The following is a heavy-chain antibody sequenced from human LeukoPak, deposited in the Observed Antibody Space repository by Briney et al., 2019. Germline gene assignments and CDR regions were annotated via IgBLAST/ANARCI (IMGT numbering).Heavy chain of an antibody. Sequence: GGSLTLFCAASRFTFSNYSMSWVRQAPGKGLEWVAAVGHNAAGTYYADSVKGRFTISRDNSRNTMYLQMNSLTAEDTAVYYCAKACLVATTPGRGMDVWGQGTTVAVSS. CDR2: VGHNAAGT. CDR1: RFTFSNYS. D-gene: IGHD5-24*01. V-gene: IGHV3-23*01. CDR3: AKACLVATTPGRGMDV. J-gene: IGHJ6*02.